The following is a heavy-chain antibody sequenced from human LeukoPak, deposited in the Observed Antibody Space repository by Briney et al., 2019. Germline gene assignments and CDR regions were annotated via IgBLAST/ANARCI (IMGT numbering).Heavy chain of an antibody. CDR3: VTFPHYHDIRGPTVP. J-gene: IGHJ5*02. CDR2: INTDGTRT. CDR1: GFTFSRYW. V-gene: IGHV3-74*01. Sequence: PGGSLRLSCVASGFTFSRYWMHWVRQAPGKGLVWVSRINTDGTRTNHADSVKGRFTIFRDNDKNTLSLQMSSLRAEDTAVYYCVTFPHYHDIRGPTVPWGQGTLVTVSS. D-gene: IGHD3-22*01.